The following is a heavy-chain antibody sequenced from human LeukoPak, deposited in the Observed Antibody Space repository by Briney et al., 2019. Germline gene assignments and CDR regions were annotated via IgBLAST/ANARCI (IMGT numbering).Heavy chain of an antibody. CDR3: ARHPSDWYDVRNNWFDP. D-gene: IGHD1-1*01. CDR1: GYSISSGCY. CDR2: IYHSGKS. Sequence: SETLSLTCGVSGYSISSGCYWVWIRQPPGKGLEWIGRIYHSGKSYYNPSLKSRVTMSVNTSRNQFSLKLSSVTAADTAVYYCARHPSDWYDVRNNWFDPWGQGVLVTVSS. V-gene: IGHV4-38-2*01. J-gene: IGHJ5*02.